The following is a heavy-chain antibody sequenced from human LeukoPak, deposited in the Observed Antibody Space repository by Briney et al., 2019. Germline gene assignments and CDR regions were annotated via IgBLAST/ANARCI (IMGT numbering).Heavy chain of an antibody. CDR1: GFTFSDYY. V-gene: IGHV3-11*03. CDR2: ISSSSSYT. Sequence: GGSLRLSCAASGFTFSDYYTGWIRQAPGKGLEWVSYISSSSSYTNYADSVKGRFTISRDNAKNSLYLQMNSLRAEDTAVYYCARQGSRNYFDYWGQGTLITVSS. J-gene: IGHJ4*02. D-gene: IGHD2-2*01. CDR3: ARQGSRNYFDY.